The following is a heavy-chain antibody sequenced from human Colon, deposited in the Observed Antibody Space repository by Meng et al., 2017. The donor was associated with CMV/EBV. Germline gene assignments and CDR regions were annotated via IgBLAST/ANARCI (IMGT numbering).Heavy chain of an antibody. CDR2: INTNPGIA. J-gene: IGHJ5*02. Sequence: SGYSFTSNAMNGVRQAPGQGLEWMGWINTNPGIAIYAQGFTGRFVFSLDTSVSTAYLQINNLKPEDTGVYYCARDIAGDYYMNWFDPWGQGTLVTVSS. CDR3: ARDIAGDYYMNWFDP. V-gene: IGHV7-4-1*02. D-gene: IGHD4-17*01. CDR1: GYSFTSNA.